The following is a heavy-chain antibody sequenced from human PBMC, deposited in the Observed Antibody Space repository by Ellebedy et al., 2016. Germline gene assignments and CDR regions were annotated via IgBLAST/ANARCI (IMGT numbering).Heavy chain of an antibody. V-gene: IGHV4-39*01. D-gene: IGHD3-10*01. CDR1: GGSISSSSYY. CDR2: IYYSGST. CDR3: ARQDVRHYYGSGSYYPFDY. J-gene: IGHJ4*02. Sequence: SETLSLXCTVSGGSISSSSYYWGWIRQPPGKGLEWIGSIYYSGSTYYNPSLKSRVTISVDTSKNQFSLKLSSVTAADTAVYYCARQDVRHYYGSGSYYPFDYWGQGTLVTVSS.